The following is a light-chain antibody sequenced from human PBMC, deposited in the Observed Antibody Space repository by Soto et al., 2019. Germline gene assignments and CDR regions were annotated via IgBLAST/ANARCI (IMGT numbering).Light chain of an antibody. J-gene: IGLJ2*01. CDR3: QSYDSSLSGSV. Sequence: QSVLTQPPSVSGAPGKRVTISCTGSSSNIGAGYDVHWYQQLPGTAPKLLIYGNSNRPSGVPDRFSGSKSGTSASLAITGLQPEDEADYYCQSYDSSLSGSVFGGGTKVTVL. V-gene: IGLV1-40*01. CDR2: GNS. CDR1: SSNIGAGYD.